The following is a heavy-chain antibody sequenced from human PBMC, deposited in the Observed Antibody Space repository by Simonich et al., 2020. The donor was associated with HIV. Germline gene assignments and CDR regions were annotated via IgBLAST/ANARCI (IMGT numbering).Heavy chain of an antibody. J-gene: IGHJ4*02. D-gene: IGHD3-3*01. CDR2: ISGSGGST. Sequence: EVQLLESGGGLVQPGGSLRLSCAASGFTFSSYAMSWVRQAPGKVQGWVSAISGSGGSTYSANSVKGRFTISRDNSKNTLYLQMNSLRAEDTAVYYCAKDRYYNFWSGYYDYWGQGTLVTVSS. CDR1: GFTFSSYA. V-gene: IGHV3-23*01. CDR3: AKDRYYNFWSGYYDY.